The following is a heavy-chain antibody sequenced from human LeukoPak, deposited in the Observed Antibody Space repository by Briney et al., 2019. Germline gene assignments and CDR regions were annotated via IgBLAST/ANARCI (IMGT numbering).Heavy chain of an antibody. CDR3: ARGWVAAAGSFDY. V-gene: IGHV3-48*03. D-gene: IGHD6-13*01. CDR2: ISISGTTA. CDR1: GFTFSSYD. J-gene: IGHJ4*02. Sequence: GGSLRLSCAASGFTFSSYDMNWVRQAPGKGLEWVSYISISGTTAYYADSVKGRFTTSRDNAKNSLYLQMNSLRAEDTAVYYCARGWVAAAGSFDYWGQGTLVTVSS.